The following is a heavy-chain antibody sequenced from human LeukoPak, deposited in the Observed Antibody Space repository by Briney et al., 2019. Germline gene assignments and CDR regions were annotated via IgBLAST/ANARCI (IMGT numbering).Heavy chain of an antibody. CDR2: TSYDGNNK. J-gene: IGHJ6*02. Sequence: GGSLRLSCAASGFTLSNYGMHWVRQAPGKGLEWVAVTSYDGNNKYYADSVKGRFTISRDNSKNTLYVQMNSLRVEDTAVYYCAKGLYGGSPEGLDVWGQGTTVTVSS. V-gene: IGHV3-30*18. CDR1: GFTLSNYG. D-gene: IGHD4-23*01. CDR3: AKGLYGGSPEGLDV.